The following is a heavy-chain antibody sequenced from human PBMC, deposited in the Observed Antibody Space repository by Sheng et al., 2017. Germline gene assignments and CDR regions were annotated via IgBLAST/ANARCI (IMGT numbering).Heavy chain of an antibody. J-gene: IGHJ4*02. Sequence: EVQLVDSGGGLVQPGGSRRDSPVQPLDSVLVNSAMHWVRQAPGKGLEWVSHISGSGGRTEYADSVKGRFTISRDNAKNSLYLQMNSLRVEDTAVYYCARSTHSAQFGPAASDFWGQGTLVTVSS. CDR1: DSVLVNSA. CDR3: ARSTHSAQFGPAASDF. D-gene: IGHD2-2*01. CDR2: ISGSGGRT. V-gene: IGHV3-48*03.